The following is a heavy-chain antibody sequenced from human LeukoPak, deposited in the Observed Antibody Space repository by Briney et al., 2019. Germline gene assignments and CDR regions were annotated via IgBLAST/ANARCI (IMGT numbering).Heavy chain of an antibody. J-gene: IGHJ4*02. Sequence: SETLSLTCAVYGGSFSGYYWSWIRQPPGKGLEWIGEINHSGSTNYNPSLKSRVTISVDTSKNQFSLKLSSVTAADTAIYYCVRLDYSNFFDYWGQGNLVTVSS. CDR3: VRLDYSNFFDY. CDR1: GGSFSGYY. D-gene: IGHD4-11*01. V-gene: IGHV4-34*01. CDR2: INHSGST.